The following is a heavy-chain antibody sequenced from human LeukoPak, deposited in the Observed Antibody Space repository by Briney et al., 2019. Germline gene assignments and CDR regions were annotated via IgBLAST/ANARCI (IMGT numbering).Heavy chain of an antibody. Sequence: GGSLRLSCAASGFSFSSYWMEWVRQAPGKGLVWVSRINTDGTSTSYADSVKGRFTISRDNAKNTVYLQMNSLRVEDTAVYYCVRADFWSGYPLTAFDCWGQGSLSSSPQ. CDR2: INTDGTST. CDR1: GFSFSSYW. V-gene: IGHV3-74*01. D-gene: IGHD3-3*01. CDR3: VRADFWSGYPLTAFDC. J-gene: IGHJ4*02.